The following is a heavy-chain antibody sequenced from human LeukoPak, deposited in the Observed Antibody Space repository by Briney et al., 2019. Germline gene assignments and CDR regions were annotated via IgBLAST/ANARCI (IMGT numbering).Heavy chain of an antibody. CDR2: ISGSGGST. V-gene: IGHV3-23*01. D-gene: IGHD6-13*01. CDR3: AKDVDSSSWDYYGMDV. CDR1: GFTFSSYA. Sequence: GGSLRPSCAASGFTFSSYAMTWVRQAPGKGLEWVSAISGSGGSTYYADSVKGRFTISRDNSKNTLYLQTNSLRAEDTAVYYCAKDVDSSSWDYYGMDVWGKGTTVTVSS. J-gene: IGHJ6*04.